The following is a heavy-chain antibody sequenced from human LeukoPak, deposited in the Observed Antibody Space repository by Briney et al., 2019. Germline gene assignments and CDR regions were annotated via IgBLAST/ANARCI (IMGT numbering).Heavy chain of an antibody. CDR1: RFTFDDYT. CDR2: ISGDGGST. CDR3: AKDMDDYVWGSYRSTYNYFDY. V-gene: IGHV3-43*02. Sequence: GGSLRLSCAASRFTFDDYTMHWVRQAPGKGLEWVSLISGDGGSTYYADSVKGRFTISRDNSKNSLYLQMNSLRTEDTALYYCAKDMDDYVWGSYRSTYNYFDYWGQGTLVTVSS. J-gene: IGHJ4*02. D-gene: IGHD3-16*02.